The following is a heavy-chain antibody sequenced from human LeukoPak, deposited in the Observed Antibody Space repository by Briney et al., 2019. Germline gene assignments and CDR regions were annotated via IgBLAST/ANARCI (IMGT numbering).Heavy chain of an antibody. J-gene: IGHJ4*02. Sequence: PGGSLRLSCAASGFTFSDYYMSWIRQAPGKGLEWVSFISSSGITICYADSVKGRFTISRDNAKNSLYLQMNSLRAEDTAVYYCARERVVGATRIDYWGQGTLVTVSS. CDR1: GFTFSDYY. CDR2: ISSSGITI. D-gene: IGHD1-26*01. CDR3: ARERVVGATRIDY. V-gene: IGHV3-11*01.